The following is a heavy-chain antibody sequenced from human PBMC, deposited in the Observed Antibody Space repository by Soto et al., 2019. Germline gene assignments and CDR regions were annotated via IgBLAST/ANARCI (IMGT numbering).Heavy chain of an antibody. V-gene: IGHV4-34*01. Sequence: QVQLQQWGAGLLKPSETLSLTCAVYGGSFSGYYWSWIRQPPGKGLEWIGEINHSGSTNYNPSLKSRVTISVDTSKNQFSLKLSSVTAADTAVYYCAIPYSSSWYYFDYWGQGTQVTVSS. CDR2: INHSGST. J-gene: IGHJ4*02. CDR3: AIPYSSSWYYFDY. CDR1: GGSFSGYY. D-gene: IGHD6-13*01.